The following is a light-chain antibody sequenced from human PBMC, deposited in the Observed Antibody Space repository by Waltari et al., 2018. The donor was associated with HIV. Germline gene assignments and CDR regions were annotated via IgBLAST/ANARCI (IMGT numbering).Light chain of an antibody. J-gene: IGLJ1*01. CDR1: SSDVGSYNY. V-gene: IGLV2-23*02. CDR3: CSYAGSNTYL. CDR2: DVS. Sequence: QSALTQPASVSGFPGQSIIISCTGSSSDVGSYNYVSWDQQHPGKAPKLLIYDVSKRPSGVSNRFSGSKSGNTASLTISGLQAEDEADYYCCSYAGSNTYLFGTGTEVTVL.